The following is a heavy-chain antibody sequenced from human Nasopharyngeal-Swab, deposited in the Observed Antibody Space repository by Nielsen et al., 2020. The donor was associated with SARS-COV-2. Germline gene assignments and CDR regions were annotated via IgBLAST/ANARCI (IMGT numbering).Heavy chain of an antibody. CDR2: ISYDGSNK. V-gene: IGHV3-30-3*01. J-gene: IGHJ6*02. CDR3: ARSYYGAYYYGMDV. D-gene: IGHD4-17*01. Sequence: GGSLRLSCAASGFTFSSYAMHWVRQAPGKGLEWVAVISYDGSNKYYADSVKGRFTISRDNSKNTLYLQMNSLRAEDTAVYYCARSYYGAYYYGMDVWGQGTAVTVSS. CDR1: GFTFSSYA.